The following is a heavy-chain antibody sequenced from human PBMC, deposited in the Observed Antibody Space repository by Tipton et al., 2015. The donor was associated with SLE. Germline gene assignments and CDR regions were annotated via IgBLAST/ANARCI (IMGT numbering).Heavy chain of an antibody. CDR1: GGSISSGSHY. J-gene: IGHJ4*02. V-gene: IGHV4-61*02. Sequence: TLSLTCTVSGGSISSGSHYWSWIRQPAGKGLEWIGRIYTSGSTNYNPSLKSRVTLSVDTSKNQFSLKLSSVAAADTAVYYCARDPVAGRGIDYWGQGTLVTVSS. CDR2: IYTSGST. D-gene: IGHD6-19*01. CDR3: ARDPVAGRGIDY.